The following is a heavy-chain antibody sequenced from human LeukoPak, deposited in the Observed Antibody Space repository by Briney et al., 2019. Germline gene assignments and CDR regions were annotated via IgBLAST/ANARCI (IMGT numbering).Heavy chain of an antibody. CDR2: IYSGGST. D-gene: IGHD3-3*01. Sequence: PGGSLRLSCAASGFTVSSNYMSWVRQAPGKGLEWVSVIYSGGSTYYADSVKGRFTISRDNSKNTLYLQMNSLRAEDTAVYYCAKESPPGYDFWSGHSHAFDIWGQGTMVTVSS. CDR3: AKESPPGYDFWSGHSHAFDI. J-gene: IGHJ3*02. V-gene: IGHV3-53*01. CDR1: GFTVSSNY.